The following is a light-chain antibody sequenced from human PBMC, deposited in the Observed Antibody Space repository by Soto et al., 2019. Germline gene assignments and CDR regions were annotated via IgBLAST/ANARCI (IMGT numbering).Light chain of an antibody. Sequence: QSALTQPASVSGSPGQSITISCTGTSSDVGTYNYVSWYQQHPTKAPKLIIFEVSYRPSGVSDRFSGSKSDNTASLTISGLQAEDEADYYCSSYTNSRTVVFGGGTKVTVL. CDR1: SSDVGTYNY. CDR3: SSYTNSRTVV. V-gene: IGLV2-14*01. CDR2: EVS. J-gene: IGLJ2*01.